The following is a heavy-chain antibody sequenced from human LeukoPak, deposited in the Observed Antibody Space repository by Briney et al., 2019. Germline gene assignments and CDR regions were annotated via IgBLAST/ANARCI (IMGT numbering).Heavy chain of an antibody. CDR2: IVVGSGNT. Sequence: GASVKVSCKASGFTFTSSAVQWVRQTRGQRLEWIGWIVVGSGNTNYAQKFQERVTITRDMSTSTAYMELSSLRSEDTAVYYYAAGLTPGDYGMDVWGQGTTVTVSS. J-gene: IGHJ6*02. V-gene: IGHV1-58*01. CDR3: AAGLTPGDYGMDV. CDR1: GFTFTSSA. D-gene: IGHD3-10*01.